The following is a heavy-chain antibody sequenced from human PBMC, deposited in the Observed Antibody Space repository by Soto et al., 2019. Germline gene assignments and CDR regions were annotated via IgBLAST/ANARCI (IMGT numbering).Heavy chain of an antibody. D-gene: IGHD6-6*01. V-gene: IGHV1-3*01. CDR3: AREGSIAARRGGAFYYYYGMDV. Sequence: ASVKVSCKASGYTFTSYAMHWVRQAPGQRLEWMGWINAGNGNTKYSQKFQGRVTITRDTSASTAYMELSSLRSEDTAVYYCAREGSIAARRGGAFYYYYGMDVWGQGTTVTVS. CDR2: INAGNGNT. CDR1: GYTFTSYA. J-gene: IGHJ6*02.